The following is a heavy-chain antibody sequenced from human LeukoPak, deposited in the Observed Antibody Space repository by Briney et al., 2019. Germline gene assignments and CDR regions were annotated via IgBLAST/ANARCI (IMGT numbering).Heavy chain of an antibody. CDR2: IKQDGSEK. V-gene: IGHV3-7*01. CDR3: ARDFEERGGPYYYYMDV. D-gene: IGHD3-16*01. CDR1: GFTFSSYW. J-gene: IGHJ6*03. Sequence: GGSLRLSCAASGFTFSSYWMSWVRQAPGKGLERVANIKQDGSEKYYVDSVKGRFTISRDNAKNSLYLQMNSLRAEDTAVYYCARDFEERGGPYYYYMDVWGKGTTVTVSS.